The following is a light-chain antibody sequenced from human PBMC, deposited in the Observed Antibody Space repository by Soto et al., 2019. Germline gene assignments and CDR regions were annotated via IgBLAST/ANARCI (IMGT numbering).Light chain of an antibody. J-gene: IGKJ5*01. CDR3: QQYGSSRGT. CDR1: QSVSSSY. V-gene: IGKV3-20*01. Sequence: EIVLTQSPGTLSLSPGERATLSCRASQSVSSSYLAWYQQKPGQAPRLLIYGASSRATGIPDRCSGSGSGTSFTLTISRLEPEDFEVYYCQQYGSSRGTCGQGTRLEIK. CDR2: GAS.